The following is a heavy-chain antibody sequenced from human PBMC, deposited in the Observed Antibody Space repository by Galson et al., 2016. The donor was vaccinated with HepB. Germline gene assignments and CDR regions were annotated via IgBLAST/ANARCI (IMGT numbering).Heavy chain of an antibody. CDR2: SYADGRT. CDR3: ARDPGFRNGMNV. J-gene: IGHJ6*02. V-gene: IGHV3-53*01. CDR1: GFIVSNDY. Sequence: SLRLSCAASGFIVSNDYMNWVRQAPGKGLEWLSVSYADGRTYYAESVRGRFTISRDNSKDTLFLQMNNLSAEDTAVYYCARDPGFRNGMNVWAKGPRSPSP.